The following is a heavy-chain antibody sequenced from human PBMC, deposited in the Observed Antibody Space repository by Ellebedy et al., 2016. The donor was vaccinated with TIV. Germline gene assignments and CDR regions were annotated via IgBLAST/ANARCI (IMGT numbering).Heavy chain of an antibody. CDR2: IKYDGGDK. CDR3: ARVQSAASGDS. J-gene: IGHJ4*02. Sequence: GESLKISCAASGFTFSSYWMSWVRQAPGKGLENVADIKYDGGDKYYVDSVKGRFTISRDNAKNSLFLHMNSLRVEDTAVYYCARVQSAASGDSWGQGTLVTVSS. V-gene: IGHV3-7*01. CDR1: GFTFSSYW. D-gene: IGHD6-25*01.